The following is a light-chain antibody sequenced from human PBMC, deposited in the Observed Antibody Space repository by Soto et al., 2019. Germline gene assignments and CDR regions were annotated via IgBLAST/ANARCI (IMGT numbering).Light chain of an antibody. Sequence: EVVLTQSPATLSVSPGERATLSCRASQSVSTSLVWYQQKPGQAPRLLIFVASTRATGIPARFSGSGSGTEFTLTISSLQSEEFAVYYCQQDYNWPWTFGQGTKVDIK. V-gene: IGKV3-15*01. CDR1: QSVSTS. CDR2: VAS. CDR3: QQDYNWPWT. J-gene: IGKJ1*01.